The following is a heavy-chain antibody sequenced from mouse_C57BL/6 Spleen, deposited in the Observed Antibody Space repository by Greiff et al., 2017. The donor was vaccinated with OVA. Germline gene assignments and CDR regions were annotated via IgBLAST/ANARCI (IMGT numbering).Heavy chain of an antibody. Sequence: QVQLQQSGAELVRPGSSVKLSCKASGYTFTSYWMHWVKQRPIQGLEWIGNIDPSDSETHYNQKFKDKATLTVDKSSSTAYMQLSSLTSEDSAVYYCARNYYGSSWDAMDYWGQGTSVTVSS. D-gene: IGHD1-1*01. CDR1: GYTFTSYW. CDR2: IDPSDSET. J-gene: IGHJ4*01. V-gene: IGHV1-52*01. CDR3: ARNYYGSSWDAMDY.